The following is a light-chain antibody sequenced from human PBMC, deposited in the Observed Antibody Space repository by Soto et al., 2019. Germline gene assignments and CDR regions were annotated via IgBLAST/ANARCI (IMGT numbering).Light chain of an antibody. Sequence: QSALTQPASVSGSPGQSITISCTGTSSDVGGYNYVSWYQQHPGKAPKLMIYDVSNRPSGVSNRFSGSKSGNTASLTISGLQAEDEAHYYCSSYTTSSTLYVFGTGTQRTVL. CDR1: SSDVGGYNY. CDR2: DVS. CDR3: SSYTTSSTLYV. V-gene: IGLV2-14*01. J-gene: IGLJ1*01.